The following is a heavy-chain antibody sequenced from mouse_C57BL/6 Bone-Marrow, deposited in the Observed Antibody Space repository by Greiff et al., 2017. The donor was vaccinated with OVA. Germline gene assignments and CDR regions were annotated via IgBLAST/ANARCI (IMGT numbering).Heavy chain of an antibody. CDR3: ARWGANAYCFDY. CDR1: GYAFSSYW. D-gene: IGHD1-1*01. J-gene: IGHJ2*01. CDR2: IYPGDGDT. Sequence: VQLQQSGAELVKPGASVKISCKASGYAFSSYWMNWVKQRPGKGLEWIGQIYPGDGDTNYNGKFKGKTTLTADKSSSTAYMQLSSLTSEDSAVYFSARWGANAYCFDYWGQGTTVTVSA. V-gene: IGHV1-80*01.